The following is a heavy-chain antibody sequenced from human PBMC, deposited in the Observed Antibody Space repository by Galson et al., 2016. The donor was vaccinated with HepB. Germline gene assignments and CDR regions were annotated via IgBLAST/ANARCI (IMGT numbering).Heavy chain of an antibody. V-gene: IGHV4-4*02. CDR1: GGSMSSSDW. CDR2: VYQSGNT. D-gene: IGHD3-10*01. CDR3: ARCFGESRLESVYGMDV. Sequence: SETLSLTCAVSGGSMSSSDWWSWVRQSPGKGLEWIGEVYQSGNTNYNPSLQSRVTIAIDNSKKQFSLKLSTLTAADTAVYYCARCFGESRLESVYGMDVWGQGTTVTVSS. J-gene: IGHJ6*02.